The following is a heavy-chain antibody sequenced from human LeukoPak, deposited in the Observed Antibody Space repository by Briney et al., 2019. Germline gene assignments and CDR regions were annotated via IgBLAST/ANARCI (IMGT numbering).Heavy chain of an antibody. CDR1: GYTFTGYY. D-gene: IGHD3-22*01. Sequence: ASVKVSFKASGYTFTGYYMHWVRQAPGQGLEGMGWINPNSGGTNYAQKFQGWVTMTRDTSISTAYMELSRLRSDDTAVYYCARARYDSSGYFDYWGQGTLVTVST. V-gene: IGHV1-2*04. CDR2: INPNSGGT. J-gene: IGHJ4*02. CDR3: ARARYDSSGYFDY.